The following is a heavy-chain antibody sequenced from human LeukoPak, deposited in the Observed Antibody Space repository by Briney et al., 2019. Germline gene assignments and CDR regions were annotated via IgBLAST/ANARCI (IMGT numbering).Heavy chain of an antibody. D-gene: IGHD3-16*02. CDR3: ARESYFFDY. CDR1: GGSISSSSYY. J-gene: IGHJ4*02. Sequence: PSETLSLTCTVSGGSISSSSYYWGWIRQPPGKGLEWIGSIFYSGSTYYNPSLKSRATISVDTSKNQFSLKLSSVTAADTAVYYCARESYFFDYWGQGTLVTVSS. CDR2: IFYSGST. V-gene: IGHV4-39*07.